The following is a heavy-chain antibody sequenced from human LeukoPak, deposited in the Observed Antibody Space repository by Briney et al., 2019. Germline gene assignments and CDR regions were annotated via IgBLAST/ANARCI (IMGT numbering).Heavy chain of an antibody. J-gene: IGHJ6*03. D-gene: IGHD4-23*01. CDR1: GFTVSSNY. V-gene: IGHV3-53*01. CDR2: IYSGGST. CDR3: ARDGGLSLEDGGNSNYYYYMDV. Sequence: GGSLRLSCAASGFTVSSNYMSWVRQAPGKGLEWVSVIYSGGSTYYADSVKGRFTISRGNSKNTLYLQMNSLRAEDTAVYYCARDGGLSLEDGGNSNYYYYMDVWGKGTTVTVSS.